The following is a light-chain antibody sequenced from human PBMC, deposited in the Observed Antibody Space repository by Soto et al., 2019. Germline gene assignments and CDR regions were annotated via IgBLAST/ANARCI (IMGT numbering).Light chain of an antibody. CDR1: QSISSW. Sequence: DIQMTQSPSTLSASVGDRVTITCRASQSISSWLAWYQQKPGKAPKLLIYDASSLESGVPSRFSGSGSGTDFTLTINSLEPEDVAVYYCQQRSYLFTFGGGTKVEIK. CDR3: QQRSYLFT. V-gene: IGKV1-5*01. J-gene: IGKJ4*01. CDR2: DAS.